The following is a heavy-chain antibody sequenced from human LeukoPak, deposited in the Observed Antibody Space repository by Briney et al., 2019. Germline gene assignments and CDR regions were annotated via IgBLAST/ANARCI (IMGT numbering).Heavy chain of an antibody. Sequence: GGSLRLSCAASGFTFSSYAMSWVRQAPGKGLEWVSTISGIGGSTYYADSVKGRFTISRDNSKNTLYLQMNSLKADDTAVYYCAKMSSRLAVDNFDHWGQGTLITVSS. V-gene: IGHV3-23*01. CDR2: ISGIGGST. CDR1: GFTFSSYA. CDR3: AKMSSRLAVDNFDH. J-gene: IGHJ4*02. D-gene: IGHD6-19*01.